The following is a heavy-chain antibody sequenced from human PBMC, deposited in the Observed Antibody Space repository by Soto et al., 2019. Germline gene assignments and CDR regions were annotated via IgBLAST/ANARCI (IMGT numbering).Heavy chain of an antibody. J-gene: IGHJ6*02. CDR3: ARFSSSSSSYPYYYYGMDV. Sequence: SVKVSCKASGGTFSSYAISWVRQAPGQGLGWMGGIIPIFGTANYAQKFQGRVTITADKSTSTAYMELSSLRSEDTAVYYCARFSSSSSSYPYYYYGMDVWGQGTTVTVSS. V-gene: IGHV1-69*06. CDR1: GGTFSSYA. D-gene: IGHD6-6*01. CDR2: IIPIFGTA.